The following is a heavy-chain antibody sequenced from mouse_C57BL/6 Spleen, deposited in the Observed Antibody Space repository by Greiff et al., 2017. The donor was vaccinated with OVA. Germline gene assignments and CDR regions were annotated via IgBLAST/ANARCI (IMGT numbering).Heavy chain of an antibody. CDR2: IRLKSDNYAT. V-gene: IGHV6-3*01. CDR3: TDPGTWYFDV. CDR1: GFTFSNYW. D-gene: IGHD4-1*01. J-gene: IGHJ1*03. Sequence: EVMLVESGGGLVQPGGSMKLSCVASGFTFSNYWMNWVRQSPEKGLEWVAQIRLKSDNYATHYAESVKGRFTISRDDSKSSVYLQMNNLRAEDTGIYYCTDPGTWYFDVWGTGTTVTVSS.